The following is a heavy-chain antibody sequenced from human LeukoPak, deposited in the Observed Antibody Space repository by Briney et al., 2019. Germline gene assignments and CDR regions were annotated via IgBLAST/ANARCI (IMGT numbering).Heavy chain of an antibody. CDR1: GFTFSSYG. D-gene: IGHD5-24*01. Sequence: PGGSLRLSCAASGFTFSSYGMHWVRQAPGKGLEWVAVIWYDGSNKYYADSVKGRFTISRDNSKNTLYLQMNSLRAEDTAVYYCARVGWLQLNLDYWGQGTLVTVSS. CDR3: ARVGWLQLNLDY. J-gene: IGHJ4*02. V-gene: IGHV3-33*01. CDR2: IWYDGSNK.